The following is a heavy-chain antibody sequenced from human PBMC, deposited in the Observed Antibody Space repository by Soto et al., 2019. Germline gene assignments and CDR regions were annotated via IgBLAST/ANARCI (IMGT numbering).Heavy chain of an antibody. D-gene: IGHD2-15*01. CDR3: ARIIVVVVAATRDWNYYYYMDV. CDR2: IYYSGRT. CDR1: GGSISSGGYY. J-gene: IGHJ6*03. Sequence: QVQLQESGPGLVKPSQTLSLTCTVSGGSISSGGYYWSWIRQHPGKGLEWIGYIYYSGRTYYNPSLKSRVTISVDTSKNQFSLKLSSVTAADTAVYYCARIIVVVVAATRDWNYYYYMDVWGKGTTVTVSS. V-gene: IGHV4-31*03.